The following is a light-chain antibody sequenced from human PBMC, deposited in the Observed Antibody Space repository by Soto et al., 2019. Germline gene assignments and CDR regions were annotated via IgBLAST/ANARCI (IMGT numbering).Light chain of an antibody. CDR2: GAS. J-gene: IGKJ1*01. Sequence: IVLTQSPGTLSLSPGERATLSFRASQSVSTNYLAWYQQKPGQAPRLLIYGASSRATAIPDRFRASGCGTDLTLTISRREPEDFGVYYCQQYGSSAWAFGEGTKVEIK. V-gene: IGKV3-20*01. CDR1: QSVSTNY. CDR3: QQYGSSAWA.